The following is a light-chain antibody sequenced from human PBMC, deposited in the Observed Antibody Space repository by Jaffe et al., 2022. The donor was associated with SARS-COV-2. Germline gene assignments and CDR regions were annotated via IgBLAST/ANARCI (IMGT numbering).Light chain of an antibody. J-gene: IGLJ1*01. CDR2: EDK. CDR1: SSNIGNNY. V-gene: IGLV1-51*02. Sequence: QSILTQPPSVSAAPGQKVTISCSGSSSNIGNNYVSWYQQLSGTAPKLLIYEDKKRPSGIPDRFSGSKSDTSATLGITGLQTGDEADYYCGTWDGSLDAYVFGIGTKVTVL. CDR3: GTWDGSLDAYV.